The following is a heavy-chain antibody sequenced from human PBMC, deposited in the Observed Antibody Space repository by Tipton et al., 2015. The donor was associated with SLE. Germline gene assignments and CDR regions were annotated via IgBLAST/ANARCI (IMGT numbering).Heavy chain of an antibody. CDR3: ARGPELGSSWDLYWYFDL. Sequence: TLSLTCSVSGVSISSGGYSWTWIRQPPGKGLEWIGYIYYSGSTFYNPSLKSRLTISLDRSESQFSLKLSSVTAADTAIYYCARGPELGSSWDLYWYFDLWGRGSLVTVSS. CDR1: GVSISSGGYS. D-gene: IGHD6-13*01. CDR2: IYYSGST. J-gene: IGHJ2*01. V-gene: IGHV4-30-2*01.